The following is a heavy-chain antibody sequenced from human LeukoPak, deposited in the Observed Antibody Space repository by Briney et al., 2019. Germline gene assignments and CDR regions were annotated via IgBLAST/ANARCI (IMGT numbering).Heavy chain of an antibody. V-gene: IGHV3-74*01. CDR2: INSDGSST. Sequence: PGGSLRLSCAASGFTFSSSWMHWVRQVPGKGLVWVSRINSDGSSTTYADSVKGRFTISRDNAKNTLSLQMNSLRAEDTAVYSCAKYTSGTSYRGLDQWGHGTLVTVSS. D-gene: IGHD3-10*01. CDR1: GFTFSSSW. CDR3: AKYTSGTSYRGLDQ. J-gene: IGHJ4*01.